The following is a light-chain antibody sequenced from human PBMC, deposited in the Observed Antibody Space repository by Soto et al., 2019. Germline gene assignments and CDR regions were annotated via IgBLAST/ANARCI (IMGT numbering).Light chain of an antibody. CDR1: PGAVTSGHY. J-gene: IGLJ3*02. V-gene: IGLV7-46*01. Sequence: QAVVTQEPSLLFSQGGPSTLTVGSTPGAVTSGHYPYWFQQKPGQVPRTLIYDTSNKLSWTPARFSGSLLGGKAALTLSGAQPEDEADYYCLLLYSAGRVFGGGTKLTVL. CDR2: DTS. CDR3: LLLYSAGRV.